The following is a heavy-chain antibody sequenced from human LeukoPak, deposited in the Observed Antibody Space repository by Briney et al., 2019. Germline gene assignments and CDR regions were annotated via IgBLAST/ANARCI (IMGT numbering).Heavy chain of an antibody. CDR3: ARAVTGYHFDH. CDR2: IYESGSA. V-gene: IGHV4-39*07. D-gene: IGHD2-21*02. CDR1: GGSISSSFNY. Sequence: SETLSLTCTVSGGSISSSFNYWAWIRQPPGKGLEWIGSIYESGSAYYNPSLKSRITMSVDTSENQFSLKLSSVSAADTAVYYCARAVTGYHFDHWGQGTLVTVSS. J-gene: IGHJ4*02.